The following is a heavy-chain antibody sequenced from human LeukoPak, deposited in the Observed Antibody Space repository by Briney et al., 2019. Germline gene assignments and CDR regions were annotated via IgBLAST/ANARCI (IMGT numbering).Heavy chain of an antibody. V-gene: IGHV3-23*01. CDR1: GFSIGTYA. CDR2: ISDSYGPT. Sequence: GGSLRLSCAASGFSIGTYAMSWVRQAPGKGLEWISHISDSYGPTYQPDSVKGRFTISRDNAKNALFLRMSSLRVEDTATYYCASDIVATSGDFWGQGTLVSVSS. CDR3: ASDIVATSGDF. D-gene: IGHD5-12*01. J-gene: IGHJ4*02.